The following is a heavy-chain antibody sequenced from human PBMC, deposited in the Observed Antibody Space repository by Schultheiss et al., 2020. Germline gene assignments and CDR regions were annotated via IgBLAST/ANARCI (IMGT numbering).Heavy chain of an antibody. J-gene: IGHJ6*02. D-gene: IGHD3-3*01. CDR2: IKQDGSEK. Sequence: GGSLRLSCAASGFTFSSYWMSWVRQAPGKGLEWVANIKQDGSEKYYVDSVKGRFTISRDNAKNSLYLQMNSLRAEDTAVYYCAKDRGDTIFGRPNYYYGMDVWGQGTTVTVSS. V-gene: IGHV3-7*01. CDR3: AKDRGDTIFGRPNYYYGMDV. CDR1: GFTFSSYW.